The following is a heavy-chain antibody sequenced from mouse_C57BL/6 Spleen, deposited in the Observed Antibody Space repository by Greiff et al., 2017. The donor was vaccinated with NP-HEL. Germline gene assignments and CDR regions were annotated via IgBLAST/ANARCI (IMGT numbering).Heavy chain of an antibody. J-gene: IGHJ2*01. CDR2: IYPGDGDT. V-gene: IGHV1-82*01. CDR3: ARGGYYALDY. CDR1: GYAFSSSW. Sequence: VQLQQSGPELVKPGASVKISCKASGYAFSSSWMNWVKQRPGKGLEWIGRIYPGDGDTNYNGKFKGKATLTADKSSSTAYMQLSSLPSEDSAVYFCARGGYYALDYWGQGTTLTVSS. D-gene: IGHD2-3*01.